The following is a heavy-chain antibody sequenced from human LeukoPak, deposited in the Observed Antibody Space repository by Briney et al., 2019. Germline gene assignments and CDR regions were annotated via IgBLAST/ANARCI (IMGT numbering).Heavy chain of an antibody. CDR3: ARDRSTTHFDY. CDR1: GFTFSSYG. Sequence: TGGSLRLSCAASGFTFSSYGIHWVRQALGKGLEWVALIWYDGSNRYYVDSVKGRFTISRDNSKNTLFLQMDSLRAEDTAVYYCARDRSTTHFDYWGQGTLVTVSS. J-gene: IGHJ4*02. D-gene: IGHD5/OR15-5a*01. CDR2: IWYDGSNR. V-gene: IGHV3-33*01.